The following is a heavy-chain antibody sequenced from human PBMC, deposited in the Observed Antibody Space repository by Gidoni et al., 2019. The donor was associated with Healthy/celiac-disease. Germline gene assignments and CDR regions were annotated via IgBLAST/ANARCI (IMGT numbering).Heavy chain of an antibody. Sequence: EVQLVESGGGLVKPGGSLRLSCAASGFTFSSYSMNWVRQAPGKGLEWVSSISSSSSYIYYADSVKGRFTISRDNAKNSLYLQMNSLRAEDTAVYYCARVDGGAYYYDSSGYLPAWGQGTLVTVSS. CDR1: GFTFSSYS. J-gene: IGHJ4*02. CDR2: ISSSSSYI. D-gene: IGHD3-22*01. V-gene: IGHV3-21*01. CDR3: ARVDGGAYYYDSSGYLPA.